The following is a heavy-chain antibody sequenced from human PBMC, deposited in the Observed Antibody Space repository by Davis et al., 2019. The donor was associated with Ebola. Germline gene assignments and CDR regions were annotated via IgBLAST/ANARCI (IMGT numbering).Heavy chain of an antibody. V-gene: IGHV3-72*01. CDR3: ARGPSFDY. CDR2: TRNKANSYTT. J-gene: IGHJ4*02. CDR1: GFTFSNAW. Sequence: GESLKISCAASGFTFSNAWMSWVRQAPGKGLEWVGHTRNKANSYTTEYAASVKGRFTISRDDSKNSLYLQMNSLKTEDTAVYYCARGPSFDYWGQGTPVTVSS.